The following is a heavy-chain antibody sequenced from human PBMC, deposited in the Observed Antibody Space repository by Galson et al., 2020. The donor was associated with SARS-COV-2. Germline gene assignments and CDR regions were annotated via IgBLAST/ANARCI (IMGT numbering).Heavy chain of an antibody. V-gene: IGHV1-69*13. J-gene: IGHJ6*03. CDR3: ARDWGGPGGSLTAYMDV. D-gene: IGHD1-26*01. Sequence: SVKVSCKASGGTFSSYAISWVRQAPGQGLEWMGGIIPIFGTANYAQKFQGRVTITADESTSTAYMELSSLRSEDTAVYYCARDWGGPGGSLTAYMDVWGKGTTVTVSS. CDR2: IIPIFGTA. CDR1: GGTFSSYA.